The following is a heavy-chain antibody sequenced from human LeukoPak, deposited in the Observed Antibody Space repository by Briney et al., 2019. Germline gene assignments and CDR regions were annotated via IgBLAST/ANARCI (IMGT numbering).Heavy chain of an antibody. J-gene: IGHJ3*02. CDR1: GFTFSSYA. CDR2: IGGSGGST. V-gene: IGHV3-23*01. Sequence: GGSLRLSCAASGFTFSSYAMSWVRQAPGKGLEWVSAIGGSGGSTYYADSVKGRFTISRDNSKNTLYLQMNSLRAEDTAVYYCAKRGYQLPDAFDIWGQGTMVTVSS. D-gene: IGHD2-2*01. CDR3: AKRGYQLPDAFDI.